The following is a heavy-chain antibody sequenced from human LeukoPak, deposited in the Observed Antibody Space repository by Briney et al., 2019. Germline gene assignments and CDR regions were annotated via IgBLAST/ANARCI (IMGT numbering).Heavy chain of an antibody. CDR3: ARGLRFLSLDY. Sequence: GGSLRLSCAASGFTFSSYAMHWVRQAPGKGLEWVAVISYDGSNKYYADSVKGRFTISRDNSKNTLYLQMNSLRAEDTAVYYCARGLRFLSLDYWGRGTLVTVSS. CDR2: ISYDGSNK. J-gene: IGHJ4*02. V-gene: IGHV3-30*04. CDR1: GFTFSSYA. D-gene: IGHD4-17*01.